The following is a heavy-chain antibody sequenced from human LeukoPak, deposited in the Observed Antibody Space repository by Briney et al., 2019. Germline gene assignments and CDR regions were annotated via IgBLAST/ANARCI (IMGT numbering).Heavy chain of an antibody. Sequence: SETLSLTCTVSGGSISSYYWSWIRQPPGKGLEWIGYIYYSGSTSYNPSLKSRVTISVDTSKNQFSLKLSSVTAADTAVYYCARSDTAMVSPWGQGTLVTVSS. V-gene: IGHV4-59*08. J-gene: IGHJ5*02. D-gene: IGHD5-18*01. CDR3: ARSDTAMVSP. CDR1: GGSISSYY. CDR2: IYYSGST.